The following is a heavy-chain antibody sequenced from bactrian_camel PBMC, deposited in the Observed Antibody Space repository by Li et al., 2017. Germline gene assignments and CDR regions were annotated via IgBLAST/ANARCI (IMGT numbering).Heavy chain of an antibody. V-gene: IGHV3-2*01. CDR2: IYVHTGGT. CDR3: VRSSWSGRDYNV. Sequence: HVQLVESGGGLVQPGRSLRLSCAASGFTFSSTNYYMSWVRQAPGKGLEWVASIYVHTGGTYYAESVTGRFTISRDNAKNMVYLQLNSLKTEDTGMYYCVRSSWSGRDYNVRGQGTQVTVS. J-gene: IGHJ4*01. CDR1: GFTFSSTNYY. D-gene: IGHD2*01.